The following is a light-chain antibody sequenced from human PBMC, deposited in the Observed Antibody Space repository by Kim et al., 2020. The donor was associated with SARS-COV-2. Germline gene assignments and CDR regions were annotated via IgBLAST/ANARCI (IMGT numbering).Light chain of an antibody. CDR1: HSVGTNF. CDR2: GAS. V-gene: IGKV3-20*01. J-gene: IGKJ4*01. CDR3: QQYIDTPLT. Sequence: ENVLTQSPGTLSLSPGERATLSCRASHSVGTNFLAWYQQKPGQAPRILIFGASSRVTGIPDRFSGSGSGTDFTITISRLEPEDFAVYYCQQYIDTPLTFGGGTKVDIK.